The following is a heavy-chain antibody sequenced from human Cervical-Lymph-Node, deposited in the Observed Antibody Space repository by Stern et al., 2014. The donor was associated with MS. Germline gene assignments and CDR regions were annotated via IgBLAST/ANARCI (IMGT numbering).Heavy chain of an antibody. J-gene: IGHJ4*01. CDR1: GFTFADFS. CDR2: INWKSSDL. CDR3: ATSSF. Sequence: EVQLVQSGGGLVQPGRSLRLSCTGFGFTFADFSLNWVRQAPGKGLEWVSGINWKSSDLVYADSVQGQFTISRDNAKNSLYLQINSLRVEDTALYYCATSSFWGRGTLVTVSS. V-gene: IGHV3-9*01.